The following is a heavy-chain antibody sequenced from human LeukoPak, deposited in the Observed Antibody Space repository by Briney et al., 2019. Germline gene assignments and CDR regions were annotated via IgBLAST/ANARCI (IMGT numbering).Heavy chain of an antibody. Sequence: GGSLRRSCAASGFTFSSYDMHWVREATGKGLEWVSAIGTAGDTYYPGSVKGRFTISREDAKNSLYLQMNSLRAGDTAVYYCARATRDVGMDVWGQGTTVTVSS. CDR3: ARATRDVGMDV. CDR1: GFTFSSYD. CDR2: IGTAGDT. V-gene: IGHV3-13*01. D-gene: IGHD1-26*01. J-gene: IGHJ6*02.